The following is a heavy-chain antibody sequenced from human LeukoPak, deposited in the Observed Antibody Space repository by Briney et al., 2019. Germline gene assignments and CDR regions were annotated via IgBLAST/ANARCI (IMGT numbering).Heavy chain of an antibody. CDR1: GFTFCSYW. CDR2: IQSDGSST. CDR3: VRGSPFDF. J-gene: IGHJ4*02. Sequence: PGGSLRLSCADSGFTFCSYWMHWVRRAPGKGLVWVSRIQSDGSSTDYADSVRGRFTISRDNAKNMLFLQMNSLRAEDTAIYYCVRGSPFDFWGQGTLVTVSS. V-gene: IGHV3-74*01.